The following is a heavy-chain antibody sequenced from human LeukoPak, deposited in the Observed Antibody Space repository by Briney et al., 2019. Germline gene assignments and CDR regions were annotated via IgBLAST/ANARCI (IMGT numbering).Heavy chain of an antibody. CDR3: ARAVVVVPAAIRVDYYYMDV. J-gene: IGHJ6*03. CDR1: GYTFTSYG. Sequence: ASVKVSCKASGYTFTSYGISWVRQAPGQGLEWMGWISAYNGNTNYAQKLQGRVTMTTDTSTSTAYMELRSLRSDDTAVYYCARAVVVVPAAIRVDYYYMDVWAKGPRSPSP. V-gene: IGHV1-18*01. D-gene: IGHD2-2*02. CDR2: ISAYNGNT.